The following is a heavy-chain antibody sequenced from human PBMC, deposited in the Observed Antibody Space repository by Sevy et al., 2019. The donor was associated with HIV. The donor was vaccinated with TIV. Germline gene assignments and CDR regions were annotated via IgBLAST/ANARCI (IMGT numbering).Heavy chain of an antibody. D-gene: IGHD6-6*01. J-gene: IGHJ3*02. V-gene: IGHV4-39*01. CDR1: GGSISSSSYY. Sequence: SETLSLTCTVSGGSISSSSYYWGWIRQPPGKGLEWIGSIYYSGSTYYNPSLMSRVTISVDTSKNQFSLKLSSVTAADTAVYYCARHGSSSSSRAFDIWGQGTMVTVSS. CDR2: IYYSGST. CDR3: ARHGSSSSSRAFDI.